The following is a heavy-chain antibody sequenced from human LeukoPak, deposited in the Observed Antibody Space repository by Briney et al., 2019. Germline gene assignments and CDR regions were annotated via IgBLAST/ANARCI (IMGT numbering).Heavy chain of an antibody. V-gene: IGHV1-46*01. CDR3: ARRSSKNAFDI. J-gene: IGHJ3*02. Sequence: APEKGSFKGAAYTFASVYMHWVGQAPGKGLEWMGIINPSGGSTSYAQKFQGRVTMTRDMSTSTVYMELSSLRSEDTAVYYCARRSSKNAFDIWGQGTMVTVSS. D-gene: IGHD2-2*01. CDR2: INPSGGST. CDR1: AYTFASVY.